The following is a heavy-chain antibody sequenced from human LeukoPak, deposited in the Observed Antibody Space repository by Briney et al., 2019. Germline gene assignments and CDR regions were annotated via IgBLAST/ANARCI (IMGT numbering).Heavy chain of an antibody. CDR2: IYPGDSDT. D-gene: IGHD2-2*01. J-gene: IGHJ4*02. V-gene: IGHV5-51*01. CDR1: GSIFTSYW. CDR3: ATLGDYCSSTSCYSGFDY. Sequence: GESLQISCQCSGSIFTSYWIGWVRQLPGKGLEWMGIIYPGDSDTRYSPSFHGQVPISADKSISTAYLQWSSLKASATAMYYCATLGDYCSSTSCYSGFDYWGQGTLVTVSS.